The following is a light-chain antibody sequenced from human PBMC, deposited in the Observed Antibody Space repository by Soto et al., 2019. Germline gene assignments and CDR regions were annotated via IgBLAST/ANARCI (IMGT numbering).Light chain of an antibody. CDR2: ATS. V-gene: IGKV1-39*01. J-gene: IGKJ2*01. CDR3: QQSFSTPPYT. CDR1: QSIRSD. Sequence: DIQMTQSPSSLSASVGDRVTITCRASQSIRSDLNWYQHKPGKAPKLLIYATSTLERGVPSRFSGSGSGTDFTLTISSLQPEDFATYYCQQSFSTPPYTFGQGTKLEIK.